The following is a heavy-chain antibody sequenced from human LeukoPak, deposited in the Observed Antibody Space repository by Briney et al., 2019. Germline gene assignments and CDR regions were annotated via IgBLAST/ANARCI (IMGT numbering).Heavy chain of an antibody. CDR2: INPRGGST. V-gene: IGHV1-46*03. D-gene: IGHD4-17*01. CDR1: GYTFTNHY. J-gene: IGHJ3*02. Sequence: GAPVKVSCKASGYTFTNHYMHWMRQAPGKGLEWMGMINPRGGSTSYAQNFQGRVTMTRDTSTSTVYMELSSLRSEDTAVYYCARDHVDDGASTDAFDIWGQGTMVTVSS. CDR3: ARDHVDDGASTDAFDI.